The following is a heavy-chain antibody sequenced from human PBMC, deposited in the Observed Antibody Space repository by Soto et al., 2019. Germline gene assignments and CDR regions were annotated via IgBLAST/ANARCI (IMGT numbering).Heavy chain of an antibody. V-gene: IGHV3-64*01. CDR3: ARDRVQGYYYYYYMDV. J-gene: IGHJ6*03. D-gene: IGHD1-1*01. CDR2: ISSNGGST. CDR1: GFTFSSYA. Sequence: GGSLRLSCAASGFTFSSYAMHWVRQAPGKGLEYVSAISSNGGSTYYANSVKGRFTISRDNSKNTLYLQMGSLRAEDMAVYYCARDRVQGYYYYYYMDVWGKGTTVTVSS.